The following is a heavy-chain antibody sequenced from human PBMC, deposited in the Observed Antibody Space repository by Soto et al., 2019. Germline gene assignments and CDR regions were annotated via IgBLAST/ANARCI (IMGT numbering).Heavy chain of an antibody. D-gene: IGHD3-10*01. J-gene: IGHJ4*02. CDR2: ISGSGGST. CDR1: GFTFSSYA. Sequence: EVHLLESGGGLVQPGGSLRLSCAASGFTFSSYAMSWVRQAPGKGLEWVSTISGSGGSTFYADSVKGRFTISRDNSKNILFLQVNNLGADDTAMYYCAKAPYLVRGVSFDYWGQGTLVTVS. CDR3: AKAPYLVRGVSFDY. V-gene: IGHV3-23*01.